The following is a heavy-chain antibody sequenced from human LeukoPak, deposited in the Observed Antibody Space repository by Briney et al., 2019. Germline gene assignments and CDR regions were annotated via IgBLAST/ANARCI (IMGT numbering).Heavy chain of an antibody. CDR3: ARERIAVAGIYYYYYGMDV. V-gene: IGHV1-46*01. J-gene: IGHJ6*02. CDR2: INPSGGST. Sequence: ASVKVSCKASGYTFTSYYMHWVRQAPGQGLEWMGIINPSGGSTSYAQKSQGRVTMTRDTSTSTVYMELSSLRSEDTAVYYCARERIAVAGIYYYYYGMDVWGQGTTVTVSS. CDR1: GYTFTSYY. D-gene: IGHD6-19*01.